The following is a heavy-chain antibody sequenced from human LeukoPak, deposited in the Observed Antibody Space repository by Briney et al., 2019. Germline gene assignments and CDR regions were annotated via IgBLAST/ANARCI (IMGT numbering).Heavy chain of an antibody. D-gene: IGHD5-18*01. J-gene: IGHJ3*02. CDR3: ARNSAVGAFDI. V-gene: IGHV1-69*04. Sequence: SVKVSCKASGGTFSSYAMSWVRQAPGQGLEWMGRIIPILGIANYAQKFQGRVTITADKSTSTAYMELSSLRSEDTAVYSCARNSAVGAFDIWGQGTMVTVSS. CDR1: GGTFSSYA. CDR2: IIPILGIA.